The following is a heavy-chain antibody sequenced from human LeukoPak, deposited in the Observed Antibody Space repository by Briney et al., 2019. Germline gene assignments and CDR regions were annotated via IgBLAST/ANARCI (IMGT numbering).Heavy chain of an antibody. J-gene: IGHJ5*02. CDR2: IDHSGST. CDR1: GGSFSGYY. D-gene: IGHD2-8*01. V-gene: IGHV4-34*01. CDR3: ARAHGIS. Sequence: SETLSLTCAVYGGSFSGYYWSWIRQPPGKGLEWIGEIDHSGSTNYNPSLKSRVTISVDTSKNQFSLKLSSVTAADTAVYYCARAHGISWGQGTLVTVSS.